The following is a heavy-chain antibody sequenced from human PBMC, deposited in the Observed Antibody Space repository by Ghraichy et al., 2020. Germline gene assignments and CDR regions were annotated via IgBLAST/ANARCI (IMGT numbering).Heavy chain of an antibody. CDR3: ARELKFTPDYGGPDDLDY. CDR1: GFTFSSYG. J-gene: IGHJ4*02. CDR2: IWYDGSNK. Sequence: GGSLRLSCAASGFTFSSYGMHWVRQAPGKGLEWVAVIWYDGSNKYYADSVKGRFTISRDNSKNTLYLQMNSLRAEDTAVYYCARELKFTPDYGGPDDLDYWGQGTLVTVSS. V-gene: IGHV3-33*01. D-gene: IGHD4-23*01.